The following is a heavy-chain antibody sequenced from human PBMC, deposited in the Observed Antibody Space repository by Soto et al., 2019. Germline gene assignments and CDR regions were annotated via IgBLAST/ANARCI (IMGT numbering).Heavy chain of an antibody. CDR2: ISYDGSNK. Sequence: QVQLVESGGGVVQPGRSLRLSCAASGFTFSSYAMHWVRQAPGKGLEWVAVISYDGSNKYYADSVKGRFTISRDNSKNTLYLQMNSLRAEDTAVYYCARDLKVPRDYGDYFDYWGQGTLVTVS. CDR1: GFTFSSYA. CDR3: ARDLKVPRDYGDYFDY. V-gene: IGHV3-30-3*01. J-gene: IGHJ4*02. D-gene: IGHD4-17*01.